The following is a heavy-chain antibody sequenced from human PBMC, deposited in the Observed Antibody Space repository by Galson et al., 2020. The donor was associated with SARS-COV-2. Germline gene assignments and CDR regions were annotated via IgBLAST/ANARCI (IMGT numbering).Heavy chain of an antibody. V-gene: IGHV3-9*01. J-gene: IGHJ4*02. CDR2: ISWNRGNI. D-gene: IGHD2-21*01. CDR3: VKDAELWGGYFDY. CDR1: GFTFDDSA. Sequence: GGSLGLSCAASGFTFDDSAMHWVRQPPGKGLEWVSGISWNRGNIGYADSVKGRFTISRDNAKNSLYLQMNSLRAEDTALYYCVKDAELWGGYFDYWGQGTLVTVSS.